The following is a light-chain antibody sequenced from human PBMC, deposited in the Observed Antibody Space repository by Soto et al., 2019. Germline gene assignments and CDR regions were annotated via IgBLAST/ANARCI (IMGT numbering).Light chain of an antibody. V-gene: IGKV1-33*01. CDR1: QDISNY. CDR2: DAS. J-gene: IGKJ4*01. CDR3: QQYYSTPLT. Sequence: EIQMTQSPASLSASLGDRVTLTCQASQDISNYLNWYQQKKGKAPTILIYDASNLETGVPSRFSGSGYGTEVNLTISSLQSEDVAVYYCQQYYSTPLTFGGGTKVDIK.